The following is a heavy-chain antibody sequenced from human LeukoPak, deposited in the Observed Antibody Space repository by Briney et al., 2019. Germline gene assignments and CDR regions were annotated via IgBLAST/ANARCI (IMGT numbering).Heavy chain of an antibody. D-gene: IGHD3-16*01. CDR3: ARVGGDYGMDV. CDR1: GGSISSYY. V-gene: IGHV4-59*01. CDR2: IYYSGST. J-gene: IGHJ6*02. Sequence: PSETLSLTCTVSGGSISSYYWSWIRQPPGKGLEWIGYIYYSGSTNYNPSLKSRVTISVDTSKNQCSLKLSSVTAADTAVYYCARVGGDYGMDVWGQGTTVTVSS.